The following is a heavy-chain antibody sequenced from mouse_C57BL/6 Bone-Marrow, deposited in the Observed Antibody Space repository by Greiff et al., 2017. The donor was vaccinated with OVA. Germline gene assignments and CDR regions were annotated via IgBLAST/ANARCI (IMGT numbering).Heavy chain of an antibody. D-gene: IGHD2-3*01. Sequence: VQLQQSGAELMKPGASVKLSCKATGYTFTGYWIEWVKQRPGHGLAWIGELLPGSGSTNYNEKFKGKATFTADTYSNTAYMQLSSLTTENSAIDYCARGWLLWYFDVWGTGTTVTVSS. J-gene: IGHJ1*03. V-gene: IGHV1-9*01. CDR3: ARGWLLWYFDV. CDR1: GYTFTGYW. CDR2: LLPGSGST.